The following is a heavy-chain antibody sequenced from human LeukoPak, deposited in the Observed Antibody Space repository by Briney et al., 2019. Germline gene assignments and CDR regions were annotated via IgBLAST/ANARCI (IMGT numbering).Heavy chain of an antibody. CDR2: ISAYNGNT. V-gene: IGHV1-18*01. CDR1: GYTFTSYG. D-gene: IGHD2-15*01. Sequence: ASVKVSCKASGYTFTSYGISWVRQAPGQGLECMGWISAYNGNTNYAQKLQGRVTMTTDTSTSTAYMELRSLRSDDTAVYYCARDGYYCSGGSCYNWFDPWGQGTLVTVSS. J-gene: IGHJ5*02. CDR3: ARDGYYCSGGSCYNWFDP.